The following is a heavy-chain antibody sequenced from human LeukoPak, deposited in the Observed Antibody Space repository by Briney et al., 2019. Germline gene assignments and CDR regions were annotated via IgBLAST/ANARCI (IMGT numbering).Heavy chain of an antibody. CDR3: ARDVIAAAGARFDY. CDR1: GGTFSSYA. J-gene: IGHJ4*02. D-gene: IGHD6-13*01. V-gene: IGHV1-69*04. CDR2: IIPILGIA. Sequence: ASVKVSCKASGGTFSSYAISWVCQAPGQGLEWMGRIIPILGIANYAQKFQGRVTITADKSTSTAYMELSSLRSEDTAVYYCARDVIAAAGARFDYWGQGTLVTVSS.